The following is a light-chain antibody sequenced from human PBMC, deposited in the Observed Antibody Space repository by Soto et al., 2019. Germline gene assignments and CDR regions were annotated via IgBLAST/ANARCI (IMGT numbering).Light chain of an antibody. Sequence: IQMTQSPSTLSASVGDRVSITCRGSQTIFSWLAWYQQKPGKAPNLLIYKASSLESGVPSRYSGSGSGTAFTLTISGLQPDDFAAYYCQQYNSYPYSFGQGTKLEIK. CDR3: QQYNSYPYS. V-gene: IGKV1-5*03. CDR2: KAS. J-gene: IGKJ2*03. CDR1: QTIFSW.